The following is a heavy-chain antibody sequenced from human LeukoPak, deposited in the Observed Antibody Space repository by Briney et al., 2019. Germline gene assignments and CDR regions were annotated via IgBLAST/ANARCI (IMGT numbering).Heavy chain of an antibody. CDR1: GFTLSTYA. J-gene: IGHJ4*02. CDR3: AKDRYCSSLSCWNFDS. D-gene: IGHD2-2*01. CDR2: ISYDGSNK. V-gene: IGHV3-30*04. Sequence: GGSLRLSCAASGFTLSTYAIHWVRQAPGKGLEWVAVISYDGSNKYYADSVKGRFTISRDNSRNTLYLQLNSLRDDDTAVYYCAKDRYCSSLSCWNFDSWGQGILVTVSS.